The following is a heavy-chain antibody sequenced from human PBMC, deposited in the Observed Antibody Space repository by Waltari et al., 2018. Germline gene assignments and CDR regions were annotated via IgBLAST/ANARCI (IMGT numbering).Heavy chain of an antibody. CDR1: GGTFRSYA. D-gene: IGHD4-17*01. CDR3: ARTVTPGDYYYYYMDV. Sequence: QVQLVQSGAEVKKPGSSVKVSCKASGGTFRSYAISWVRQAPGQGLEWMGGIIPMLRITNYAHKFQGKVTITADESTSTAYMELRSLRSEDTAVYYCARTVTPGDYYYYYMDVWGKGTTVTVSS. CDR2: IIPMLRIT. J-gene: IGHJ6*03. V-gene: IGHV1-69*04.